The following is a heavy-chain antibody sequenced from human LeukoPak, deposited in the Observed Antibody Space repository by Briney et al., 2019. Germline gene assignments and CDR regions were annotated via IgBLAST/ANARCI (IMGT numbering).Heavy chain of an antibody. CDR3: ARILSGTYSFDL. V-gene: IGHV3-23*01. CDR2: ISGNSVTI. Sequence: PGESLRLSCTASGSTFSTYPMTWVRQAPGQGLEWVSAISGNSVTIYYADSVKGRFTISRDNSKNTLYLQMHSLRAEDTAVYYCARILSGTYSFDLWGQGTLVTVSS. J-gene: IGHJ4*02. D-gene: IGHD1-26*01. CDR1: GSTFSTYP.